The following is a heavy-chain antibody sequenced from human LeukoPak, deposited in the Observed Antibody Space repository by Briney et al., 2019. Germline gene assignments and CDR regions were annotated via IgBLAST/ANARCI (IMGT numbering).Heavy chain of an antibody. Sequence: GASVKVSCKASGYTFTNYAISWVRQAPGQGLEWVARISGYNGNIDYAQKVKDRLTVTADTSTAYLEMRGLTSDDTAVYYCARDHGDFVGVRVGFDSWGQGTLVTVSS. J-gene: IGHJ4*02. V-gene: IGHV1-18*01. CDR3: ARDHGDFVGVRVGFDS. CDR2: ISGYNGNI. D-gene: IGHD4-17*01. CDR1: GYTFTNYA.